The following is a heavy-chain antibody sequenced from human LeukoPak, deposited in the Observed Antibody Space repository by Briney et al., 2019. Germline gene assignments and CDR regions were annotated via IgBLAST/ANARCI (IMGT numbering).Heavy chain of an antibody. J-gene: IGHJ6*02. CDR3: ATGIAVAGNLGPYYYGMDV. Sequence: GGSLRLSCAASGFTVSSNYMSWVRQAPGKGLEWVSVIYSGGSTYYADSVKGRFTISRDNSKNTLYLQMNSLRAEDTAVYYCATGIAVAGNLGPYYYGMDVWGRGTTVTVSS. CDR2: IYSGGST. CDR1: GFTVSSNY. V-gene: IGHV3-53*01. D-gene: IGHD6-19*01.